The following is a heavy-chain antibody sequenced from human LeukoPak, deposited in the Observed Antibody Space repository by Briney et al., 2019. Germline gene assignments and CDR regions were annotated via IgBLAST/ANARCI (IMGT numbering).Heavy chain of an antibody. J-gene: IGHJ4*02. CDR2: ISSSGSTI. D-gene: IGHD3-9*01. V-gene: IGHV3-48*03. CDR1: GFTFSSYA. CDR3: ARSHPRRPHEVDILTGYYDY. Sequence: RGSLRLSCAASGFTFSSYAMNWVRQAPGKGLEWVSYISSSGSTIYYADSVKGRFTISRDNAKNSLYLQMNSLRAEDTAVYYCARSHPRRPHEVDILTGYYDYWGQGTLVTVSS.